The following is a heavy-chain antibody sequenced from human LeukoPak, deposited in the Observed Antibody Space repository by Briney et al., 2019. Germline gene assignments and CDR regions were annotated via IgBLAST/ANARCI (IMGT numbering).Heavy chain of an antibody. CDR2: IYYSGST. CDR3: ARAGRSDGWYFDY. Sequence: SETLSLACTVSGGSISSYYWSWIRQPPGKGLEWIGYIYYSGSTNYNPSLKSRVTISVDTSKNQFPLKLSSVTAADTAVYYCARAGRSDGWYFDYWGQGTLVTVSS. J-gene: IGHJ4*02. V-gene: IGHV4-59*01. D-gene: IGHD6-19*01. CDR1: GGSISSYY.